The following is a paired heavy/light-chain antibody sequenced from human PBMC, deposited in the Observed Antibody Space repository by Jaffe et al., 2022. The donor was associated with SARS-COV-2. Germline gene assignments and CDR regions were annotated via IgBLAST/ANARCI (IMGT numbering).Light chain of an antibody. Sequence: QSALTQPASVSGSPGQSITISCTGTSSDVGGYNYVSWYQQHPGKAPKLMIYEVSNRPSGVPDRFSGSKSGNTASLTISGLQAEDEADYYCSSYTSSSTLYVVFGGGTKLTVL. CDR2: EVS. CDR3: SSYTSSSTLYVV. J-gene: IGLJ2*01. CDR1: SSDVGGYNY. V-gene: IGLV2-14*01.
Heavy chain of an antibody. J-gene: IGHJ6*02. CDR1: GFTFSSYW. D-gene: IGHD3-9*01. CDR2: INSDGSST. Sequence: EVQLVESGGGLVQPGGSLRLSCAASGFTFSSYWMHWVRQAPGKGLVWVSRINSDGSSTSYADSVKGRFTISRDNAKNTLYLQMNSLRAEDTAVYYCARDLRYQYYDILTGYFAGNYYYYYGMDVWGQGTTVTVSS. CDR3: ARDLRYQYYDILTGYFAGNYYYYYGMDV. V-gene: IGHV3-74*01.